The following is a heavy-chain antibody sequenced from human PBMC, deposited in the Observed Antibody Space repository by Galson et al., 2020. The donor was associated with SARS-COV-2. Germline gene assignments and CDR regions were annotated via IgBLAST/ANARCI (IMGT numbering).Heavy chain of an antibody. J-gene: IGHJ4*02. Sequence: GESLKISCSASGFTFSHYAMHWVRQSPGKGLEYVSALRATGGTSLFTDSLKDRFTMSRDNSKNTFYLQMTGLRVEDTALYYCLAYSSSRDTYWGQGTQVTVSS. V-gene: IGHV3-64D*06. CDR3: LAYSSSRDTY. CDR1: GFTFSHYA. D-gene: IGHD4-4*01. CDR2: LRATGGTS.